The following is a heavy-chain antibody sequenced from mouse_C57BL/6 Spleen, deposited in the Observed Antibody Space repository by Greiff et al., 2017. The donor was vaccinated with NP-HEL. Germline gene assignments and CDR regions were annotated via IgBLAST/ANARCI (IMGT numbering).Heavy chain of an antibody. J-gene: IGHJ4*01. Sequence: QVQLKESGPELVKPGASVKISCKASGYAFSSSWMNWVKQRPGKGLEWIGRIYPGGGDANYNGKFKGKATLTADKSSSTAYMQLSSLTSEDSAVYFCASSMVTPYAMDYWGQGTSVTVSS. V-gene: IGHV1-82*01. CDR1: GYAFSSSW. CDR2: IYPGGGDA. D-gene: IGHD2-3*01. CDR3: ASSMVTPYAMDY.